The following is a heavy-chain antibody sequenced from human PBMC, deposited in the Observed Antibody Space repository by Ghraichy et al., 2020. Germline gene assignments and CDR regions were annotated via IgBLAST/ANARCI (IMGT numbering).Heavy chain of an antibody. CDR2: AAGTT. V-gene: IGHV3-43*01. CDR3: AKDTPGYPGKALMD. CDR1: GFTFHDYT. J-gene: IGHJ4*02. D-gene: IGHD5-12*01. Sequence: GESLNISCEASGFTFHDYTMHWVRLAPGKGLEWVSLAAGTTHYADSVKGRFTVSRDNSKNSLYLQMTSLRSEDTALYYCAKDTPGYPGKALMDWGQGTLVTVSS.